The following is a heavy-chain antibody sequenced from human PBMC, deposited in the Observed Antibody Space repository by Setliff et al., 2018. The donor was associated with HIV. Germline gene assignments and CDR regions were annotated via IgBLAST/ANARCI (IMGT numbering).Heavy chain of an antibody. Sequence: ASVKVSCKASGGNFSTYGISWVRQAPGQGLEWMGWINPNSGGTTYAQKFQGRVTMTRDTSITTAYMELSSLRSDDTAVYYCARSLPQRSYFDYWGQGTLVTVSS. V-gene: IGHV1-2*02. CDR2: INPNSGGT. CDR1: GGNFSTYG. CDR3: ARSLPQRSYFDY. D-gene: IGHD1-26*01. J-gene: IGHJ4*02.